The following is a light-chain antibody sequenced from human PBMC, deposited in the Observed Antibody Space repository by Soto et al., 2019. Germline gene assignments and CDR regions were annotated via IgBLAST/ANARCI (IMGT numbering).Light chain of an antibody. Sequence: EIVLTQSPGTLSLSPGERATLSCRASQSISSRHLAWYQQKPGQAPRLLIYGASNRATGIPDRVSGSGSETDFTLTISILETEDLAVYYCQQSGSSRPMTFGQGTRLEIK. CDR1: QSISSRH. CDR2: GAS. J-gene: IGKJ5*01. V-gene: IGKV3-20*01. CDR3: QQSGSSRPMT.